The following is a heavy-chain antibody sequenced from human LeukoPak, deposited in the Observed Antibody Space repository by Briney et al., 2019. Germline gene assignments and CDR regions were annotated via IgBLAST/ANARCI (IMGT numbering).Heavy chain of an antibody. CDR1: GYSFTDYW. V-gene: IGHV5-51*01. Sequence: GESLKISCKGSGYSFTDYWIGWVRQMPGKGLEWRGIIYPSDSDTKYSPSFQGQVTTSVDKSISTAYLQWSSLKTSDSAMYYCAKGYWYFDLWGRGTLLTVSS. CDR2: IYPSDSDT. J-gene: IGHJ2*01. CDR3: AKGYWYFDL.